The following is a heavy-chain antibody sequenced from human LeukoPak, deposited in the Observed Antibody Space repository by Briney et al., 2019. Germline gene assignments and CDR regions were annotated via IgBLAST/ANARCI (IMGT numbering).Heavy chain of an antibody. V-gene: IGHV4-34*01. Sequence: PSETLSLTCAVYGGSFSGYYWSWIRQPPGKGLEWIGEINHSGSTNYNPSLKSRVTISVDTSKNQFSLKLSSVTAADTAVYYCARGYSGYEEPFDYWGQGTLVTVSS. J-gene: IGHJ4*02. CDR3: ARGYSGYEEPFDY. CDR2: INHSGST. CDR1: GGSFSGYY. D-gene: IGHD5-12*01.